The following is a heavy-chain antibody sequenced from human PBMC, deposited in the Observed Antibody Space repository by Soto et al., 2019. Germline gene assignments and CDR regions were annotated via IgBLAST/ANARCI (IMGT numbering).Heavy chain of an antibody. CDR1: GGPFNSGAYS. CDR2: VYYSGTT. V-gene: IGHV4-61*08. Sequence: SETLSLTCTVSGGPFNSGAYSWIWIRQPPGKGLEWIGYVYYSGTTNYNPFLKSRVTLSLDKSKNQFSLKLSSVTAADTAVYYCARAGITGTIPLDYWGQGTLVTVSS. D-gene: IGHD1-7*01. J-gene: IGHJ4*02. CDR3: ARAGITGTIPLDY.